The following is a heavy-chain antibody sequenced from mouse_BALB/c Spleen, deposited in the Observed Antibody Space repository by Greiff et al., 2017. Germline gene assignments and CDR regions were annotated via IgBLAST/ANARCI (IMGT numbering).Heavy chain of an antibody. Sequence: VQLQQTGPELVKPGASVKISCKASGYSFTDYIMLWVKQSHGKSLEWIGNINPYYGSTSYNLKFKGKATLTVDKSSSTAYMQLNSLTSEDSAVYYCAITTATAWFAYWGQGTLVTVSA. V-gene: IGHV1-39*01. J-gene: IGHJ3*01. CDR3: AITTATAWFAY. CDR1: GYSFTDYI. CDR2: INPYYGST. D-gene: IGHD1-2*01.